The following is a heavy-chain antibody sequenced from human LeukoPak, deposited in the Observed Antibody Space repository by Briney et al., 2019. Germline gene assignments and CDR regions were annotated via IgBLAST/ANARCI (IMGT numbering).Heavy chain of an antibody. CDR2: ISAYNGST. J-gene: IGHJ3*02. D-gene: IGHD6-13*01. V-gene: IGHV1-18*01. Sequence: GASVKVSCKASGYTFTSYGISWVRQAPGQGLEWMGWISAYNGSTNYAQKLQGRVTMTTDTSTSTAYMELRSLRSDDTAVYYCARDQIGEQQLNRDAFDIWGQGTMVTVSS. CDR1: GYTFTSYG. CDR3: ARDQIGEQQLNRDAFDI.